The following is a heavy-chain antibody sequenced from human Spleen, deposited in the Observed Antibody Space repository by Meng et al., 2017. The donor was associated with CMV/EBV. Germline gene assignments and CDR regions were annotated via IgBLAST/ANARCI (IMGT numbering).Heavy chain of an antibody. CDR2: IYYSGRT. D-gene: IGHD2-2*03. J-gene: IGHJ2*01. Sequence: ISGGSSYWTWIRQHPGKGLEWIGYIYYSGRTYYNPSLKSRVAISVDTSRNRFSLMLTSVTVADTAVYYCARVDIVVVPAAPSPWYFDLWGRGTLVTVSS. CDR1: ISGGSSY. V-gene: IGHV4-31*02. CDR3: ARVDIVVVPAAPSPWYFDL.